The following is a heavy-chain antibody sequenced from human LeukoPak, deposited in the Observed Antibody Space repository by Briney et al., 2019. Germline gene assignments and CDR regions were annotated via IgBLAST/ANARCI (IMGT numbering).Heavy chain of an antibody. D-gene: IGHD5-12*01. Sequence: SETLSLTCTVSGGSISSSSYYWGWIRQPPGKGLEWIGSIYYSGSTYYNPSLKSRVTISVDTSKNQFSLKLSSVTAADTAIYYCARKDPGYSGYSDFDYWGQGTLVTVSS. CDR1: GGSISSSSYY. CDR2: IYYSGST. V-gene: IGHV4-39*01. CDR3: ARKDPGYSGYSDFDY. J-gene: IGHJ4*02.